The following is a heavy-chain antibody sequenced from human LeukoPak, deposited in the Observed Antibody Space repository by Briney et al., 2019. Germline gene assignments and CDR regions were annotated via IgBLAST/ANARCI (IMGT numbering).Heavy chain of an antibody. J-gene: IGHJ4*02. V-gene: IGHV1-3*01. D-gene: IGHD2-2*01. CDR1: GYTFTSYA. CDR2: INAGNGNT. CDR3: AREGRGYCSSTSCYDLDY. Sequence: GASVKVSCKASGYTFTSYAMHWVRQAPGQRLEWMGWINAGNGNTKYSQKFQGRVTITRDTSASTAYMELSSLRSEDTAVYYCAREGRGYCSSTSCYDLDYWGQGTLVTVSS.